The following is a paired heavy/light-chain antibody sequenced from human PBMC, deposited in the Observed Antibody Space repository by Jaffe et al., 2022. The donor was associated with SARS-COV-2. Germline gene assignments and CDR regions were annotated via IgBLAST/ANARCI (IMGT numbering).Light chain of an antibody. CDR1: QSVSSSY. Sequence: EIVLTQSPGTLSLSPGERATLSCRASQSVSSSYLAWYQQKPGQAPRLLIYGASSRATGIPDRFSGSGSGTDFTLTISRLEPEDFAVYYCQQYGKTFGQGTKVEIK. CDR2: GAS. V-gene: IGKV3-20*01. CDR3: QQYGKT. J-gene: IGKJ1*01.
Heavy chain of an antibody. CDR2: IYSGGST. D-gene: IGHD5-12*01. CDR1: GFTVSSNY. CDR3: ARDLRPPDIVATIGVDTAMGFMDV. J-gene: IGHJ6*02. V-gene: IGHV3-53*01. Sequence: EVQLVESGGGLIQPGGSLRLSCAASGFTVSSNYMSWVRQAPGKGLEWVSVIYSGGSTYYADSVKGRFTISRDNSKNTLYLQMNSLRAEDTAVYYCARDLRPPDIVATIGVDTAMGFMDVWGQGTTVTVSS.